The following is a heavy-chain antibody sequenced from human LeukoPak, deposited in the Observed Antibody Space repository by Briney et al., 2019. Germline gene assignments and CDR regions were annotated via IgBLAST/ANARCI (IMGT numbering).Heavy chain of an antibody. CDR1: GYTFTGYY. V-gene: IGHV1-2*02. D-gene: IGHD3-3*01. J-gene: IGHJ3*02. Sequence: ASVKVSCTASGYTFTGYYMHWVRQAPGQGLEWMGWINPNSGGTNYAQKFQGRVTMTRDTSISTAYMELSRLRSDDTAVYDCARESRETLDFGVDLDAFDIWGQGTMVTVSS. CDR3: ARESRETLDFGVDLDAFDI. CDR2: INPNSGGT.